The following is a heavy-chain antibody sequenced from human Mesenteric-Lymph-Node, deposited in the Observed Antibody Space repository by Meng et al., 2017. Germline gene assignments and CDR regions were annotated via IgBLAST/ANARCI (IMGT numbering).Heavy chain of an antibody. V-gene: IGHV4-31*03. J-gene: IGHJ4*02. CDR3: ARAGVYCSGGSCYPDAFDY. CDR2: IYYSGST. D-gene: IGHD2-15*01. Sequence: SETLSLTCTVSGGSISSGGYYWSWIRQHPGKGLEWIGYIYYSGSTYYNPSLKSRVTISVDTSKNQFSLKLSSVTAADTAVYYCARAGVYCSGGSCYPDAFDYWGQGTLVTVSS. CDR1: GGSISSGGYY.